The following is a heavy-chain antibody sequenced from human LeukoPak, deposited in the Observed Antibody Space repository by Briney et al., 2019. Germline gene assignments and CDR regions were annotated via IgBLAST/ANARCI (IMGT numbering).Heavy chain of an antibody. CDR2: ISYDGSNK. CDR3: ATKRMEWLHQ. Sequence: PGRSLRLSCAASGFTFSSYGMHWVRQAPGKGLEWVAVISYDGSNKYYADSVKGRFTISRDNSKNTLYLQMNSLRAEDTAVYCCATKRMEWLHQWGQGTLVTVSS. J-gene: IGHJ4*02. V-gene: IGHV3-30*03. CDR1: GFTFSSYG. D-gene: IGHD5-24*01.